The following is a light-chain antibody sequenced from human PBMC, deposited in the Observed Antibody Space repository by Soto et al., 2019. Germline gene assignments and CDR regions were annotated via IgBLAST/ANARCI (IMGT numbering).Light chain of an antibody. CDR1: QGISSY. CDR2: GAS. J-gene: IGKJ3*01. CDR3: QQLNSYPLT. Sequence: DTQLTQSPSSLSASVGDRFTISCRASQGISSYLVWYQQKPGKVPKLLIYGASTLQSGVPSRFSGSGSGTDFTLPISSLQTEDFATYYCQQLNSYPLTFGPGTKVDIK. V-gene: IGKV1-9*01.